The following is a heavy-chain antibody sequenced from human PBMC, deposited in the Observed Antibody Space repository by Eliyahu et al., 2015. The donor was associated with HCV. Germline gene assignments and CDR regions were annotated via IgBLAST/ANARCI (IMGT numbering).Heavy chain of an antibody. CDR3: TREEWGQLVL. D-gene: IGHD6-13*01. J-gene: IGHJ4*02. V-gene: IGHV3-11*04. CDR1: GFTFSDFF. Sequence: QMQLVESGGALVEPGGSLRLSCAASGFTFSDFFXSWIRQAPGKGLEWISYISDSSGSTTYYADSVKGRFTISRDNAKNSLYLQMNSLRAEDTAVYYCTREEWGQLVLWGQGTLVTVSS. CDR2: ISDSSGSTT.